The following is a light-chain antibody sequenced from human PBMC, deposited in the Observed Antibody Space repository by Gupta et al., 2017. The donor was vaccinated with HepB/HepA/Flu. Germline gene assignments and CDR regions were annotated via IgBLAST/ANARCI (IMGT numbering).Light chain of an antibody. J-gene: IGLJ1*01. CDR3: QSYDPSDHV. CDR1: SDDITRNY. CDR2: EDN. Sequence: NFMLTQPHSVSESPGKTVTISCARSSDDITRNYVQWYQQRPGSAPTTVIYEDNQRPSGVPDRFSGSIDRSSNSASLTISGLQTEDEADYYCQSYDPSDHVCGTGTKVTVL. V-gene: IGLV6-57*03.